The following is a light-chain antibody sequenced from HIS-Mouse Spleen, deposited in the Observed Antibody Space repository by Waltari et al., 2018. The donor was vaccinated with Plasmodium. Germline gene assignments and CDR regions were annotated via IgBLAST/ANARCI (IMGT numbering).Light chain of an antibody. CDR2: EVS. V-gene: IGLV2-14*01. CDR1: ISHVGALNY. CDR3: SSYTSSSTCV. Sequence: QSALTHPASVSGSPAQSITLSCTGTISHVGALNYVSWDQPHPGKPPKPMIYEVSNRASGVSNRFSGSKSGNTASLTSSGLQAEDEADYYCSSYTSSSTCVFGTGTKVTVL. J-gene: IGLJ1*01.